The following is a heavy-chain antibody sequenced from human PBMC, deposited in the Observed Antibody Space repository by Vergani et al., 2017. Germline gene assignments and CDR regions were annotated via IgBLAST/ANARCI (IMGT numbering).Heavy chain of an antibody. V-gene: IGHV3-23*01. D-gene: IGHD3-9*01. CDR2: VSGSSATP. Sequence: EVQLLESGGGLVQPGGSLRLSCEASGFSFPGYAMSWVRQAPGKGLEWVSSVSGSSATPYYADSVKGRFIISRDNSKNTLHLQMNSLRADDTAVYYCTKDFSNILTGYYNAFDIWGQGTMVTVSS. CDR1: GFSFPGYA. CDR3: TKDFSNILTGYYNAFDI. J-gene: IGHJ3*02.